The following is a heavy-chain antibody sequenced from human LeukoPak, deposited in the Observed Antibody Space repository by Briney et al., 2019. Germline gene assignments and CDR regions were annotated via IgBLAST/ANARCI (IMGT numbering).Heavy chain of an antibody. CDR3: ARSGSYYAY. V-gene: IGHV4-39*07. D-gene: IGHD1-26*01. J-gene: IGHJ4*02. Sequence: SETLSLTCTVSGGSISSSSYYWGWIRQPPGKGLEWIGSIYYSGSTYYNPSLKSRVTISVDTSKNQFSLKLSSVTAEDTAVYYCARSGSYYAYWGQGTLVTVSS. CDR1: GGSISSSSYY. CDR2: IYYSGST.